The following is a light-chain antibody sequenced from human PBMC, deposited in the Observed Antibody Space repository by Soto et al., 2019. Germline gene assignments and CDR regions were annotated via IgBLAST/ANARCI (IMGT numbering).Light chain of an antibody. CDR3: QQYYSTRA. J-gene: IGKJ4*01. V-gene: IGKV4-1*01. CDR2: WAS. Sequence: DIVMTQSPDSLAVSLGERATINCKSSQSVSYSSNNKNYLAWYQQKPGQPPKLLIYWASTRESGVPDRFSGSGSGTDFTLTISSLQAEDVAVYYCQQYYSTRAFGGGTKVEIK. CDR1: QSVSYSSNNKNY.